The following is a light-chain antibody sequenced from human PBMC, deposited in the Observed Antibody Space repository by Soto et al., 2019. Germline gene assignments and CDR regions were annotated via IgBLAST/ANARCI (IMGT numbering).Light chain of an antibody. J-gene: IGKJ4*01. CDR3: QQRSDWPLT. CDR2: DAS. CDR1: QSISSY. Sequence: EIVLTQSPATLSLSPGERATLSCRASQSISSYLAWYRQKPGQAPRLLIYDASNRATGIPARFSGSGSGTDFTLTISSLEPEDFALYYCQQRSDWPLTFGGGTKVEMK. V-gene: IGKV3-11*01.